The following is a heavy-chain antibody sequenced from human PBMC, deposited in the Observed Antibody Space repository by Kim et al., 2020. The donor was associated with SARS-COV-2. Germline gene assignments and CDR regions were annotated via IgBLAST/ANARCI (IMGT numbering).Heavy chain of an antibody. Sequence: GGSLRLSCAASGFTFSSYWMHWVRQAPGKGLVWVSRINSDGSSTSYADSVKGRFTISRDNAKNTLYLQMNSLRAEDTAVYYCANLPPDDSSGYLLRLYYYYYGMDVWGQGTTVTVSS. CDR1: GFTFSSYW. D-gene: IGHD3-22*01. V-gene: IGHV3-74*01. CDR3: ANLPPDDSSGYLLRLYYYYYGMDV. CDR2: INSDGSST. J-gene: IGHJ6*02.